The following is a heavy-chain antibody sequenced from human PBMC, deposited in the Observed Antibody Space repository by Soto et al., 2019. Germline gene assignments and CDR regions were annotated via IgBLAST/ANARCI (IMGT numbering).Heavy chain of an antibody. D-gene: IGHD3-3*02. CDR2: VYYGGAIFYSGNI. CDR1: GDSISSSNSH. CDR3: VRYDRINMKPYSPEGFHI. J-gene: IGHJ3*02. V-gene: IGHV4-39*01. Sequence: SETLSLTCTVSGDSISSSNSHWCWTRQPPGKGLEYIGSVYYGGAIFYSGNIYYDPSLKSRVTISVDTSKNQFSLRLSSVTAADTGVYYCVRYDRINMKPYSPEGFHIWGQGTMVTVSS.